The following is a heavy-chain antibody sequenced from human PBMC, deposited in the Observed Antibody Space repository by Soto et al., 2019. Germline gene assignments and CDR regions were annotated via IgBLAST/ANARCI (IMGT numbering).Heavy chain of an antibody. Sequence: SVKVSCKASGFTFTSSAVQWVRQARGQRLEWIGWIVVGSGNTNYAQKFQERVTITRDMSTSTAYMELSSLRAEDTAVYYCARGPPGYCSGGGCYWFDPWGQGTLVTVSS. V-gene: IGHV1-58*01. D-gene: IGHD2-15*01. CDR1: GFTFTSSA. J-gene: IGHJ5*02. CDR2: IVVGSGNT. CDR3: ARGPPGYCSGGGCYWFDP.